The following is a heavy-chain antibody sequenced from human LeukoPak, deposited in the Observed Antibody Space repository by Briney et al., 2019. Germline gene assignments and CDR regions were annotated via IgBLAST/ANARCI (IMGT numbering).Heavy chain of an antibody. CDR3: AKNLYCGGGSCYPSALGMDV. Sequence: GGSLSLYCAASGFTFRSYAMSWVRKAPGKGLEWVSSFCGSGNRTNYAGSVKGRFTISRDNSKNTLFLQMNSLRAEDTAVYYCAKNLYCGGGSCYPSALGMDVWGQGTTVTVSS. CDR1: GFTFRSYA. J-gene: IGHJ6*02. D-gene: IGHD2-15*01. CDR2: FCGSGNRT. V-gene: IGHV3-23*01.